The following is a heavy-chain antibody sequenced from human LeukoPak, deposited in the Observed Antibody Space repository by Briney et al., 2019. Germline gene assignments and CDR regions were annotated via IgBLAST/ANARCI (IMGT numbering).Heavy chain of an antibody. V-gene: IGHV1-18*01. Sequence: ASVKVSCKTSGYTFINYGITWVRQAPGQGLEWMGSISTYNGITKYAQNFQGRLTMTTDTSTTTAYMELRSRRSDDTAIFYCARDSSPIGVTIDFWGQGTLVTVSS. CDR2: ISTYNGIT. J-gene: IGHJ4*02. D-gene: IGHD2-21*02. CDR3: ARDSSPIGVTIDF. CDR1: GYTFINYG.